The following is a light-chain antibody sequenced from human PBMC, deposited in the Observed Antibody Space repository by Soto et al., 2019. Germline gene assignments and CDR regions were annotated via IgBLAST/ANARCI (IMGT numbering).Light chain of an antibody. CDR2: GAS. Sequence: EVVMRRPRTIKTKTPGERATLSCRASQSVSSNLAWYQQKPGQAPRLLIYGASTRATGIPARFSGSGSGTEFTLTISSLQSEDFAVYYCQQYNNWLWTFGQGTQV. V-gene: IGKV3-15*01. J-gene: IGKJ1*01. CDR1: QSVSSN. CDR3: QQYNNWLWT.